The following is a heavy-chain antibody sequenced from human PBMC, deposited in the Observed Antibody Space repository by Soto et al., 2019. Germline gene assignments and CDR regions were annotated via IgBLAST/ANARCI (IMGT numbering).Heavy chain of an antibody. CDR3: AKSPVEYGTFDY. Sequence: EVQVLESGGGLIQPGGTLRLSCAASRFIFSSYGMSWVRQAPGKGLEWVSGISGSGGSTWYADSVKGRFTISRDNSKKTLYLQMSSLRVGDTAVYYCAKSPVEYGTFDYWGQGTLVTVSS. J-gene: IGHJ4*02. V-gene: IGHV3-23*01. D-gene: IGHD4-17*01. CDR2: ISGSGGST. CDR1: RFIFSSYG.